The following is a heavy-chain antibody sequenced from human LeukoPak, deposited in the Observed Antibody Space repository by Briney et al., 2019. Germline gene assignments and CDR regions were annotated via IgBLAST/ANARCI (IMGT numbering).Heavy chain of an antibody. CDR2: INSDGINT. D-gene: IGHD3-3*01. V-gene: IGHV3-74*01. CDR1: GFTFSNYW. Sequence: PGGSLSLSCAASGFTFSNYWMHWVRQAPGKGLVWVSRINSDGINTSYADSVKGRFTISRDNAKNTLNLQMNRLRVEDTAVYYCTRDFGRSSYYFDFWGQGTLVTVSS. J-gene: IGHJ4*02. CDR3: TRDFGRSSYYFDF.